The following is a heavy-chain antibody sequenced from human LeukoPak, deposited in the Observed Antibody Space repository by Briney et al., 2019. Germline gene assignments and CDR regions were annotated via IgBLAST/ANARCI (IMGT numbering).Heavy chain of an antibody. Sequence: GGSLRLSCSASGFTLSDYYMSWIRQAPGKGLEWISYISGSGSTIYYSDSLKGRFTISRDNAKNSLYLQMNSLRAEDTAVYYCAIGTYYGPYDYWGQGTLVTVSS. CDR2: ISGSGSTI. D-gene: IGHD1-26*01. CDR3: AIGTYYGPYDY. J-gene: IGHJ4*02. V-gene: IGHV3-11*01. CDR1: GFTLSDYY.